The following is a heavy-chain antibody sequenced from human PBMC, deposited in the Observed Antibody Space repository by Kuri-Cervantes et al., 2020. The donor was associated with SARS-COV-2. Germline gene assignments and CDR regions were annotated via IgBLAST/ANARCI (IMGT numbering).Heavy chain of an antibody. Sequence: SETLSLTCSVSGGAIDGFYWSWIRQSPGKGLEWIGYISYTGSTSYNPSLKSRLTISADTSKNQFSLKLTSVTAADTAVYYCASVRLEGYYMDVWGKGTTVTVSS. D-gene: IGHD3-16*01. CDR1: GGAIDGFY. CDR2: ISYTGST. CDR3: ASVRLEGYYMDV. V-gene: IGHV4-59*01. J-gene: IGHJ6*03.